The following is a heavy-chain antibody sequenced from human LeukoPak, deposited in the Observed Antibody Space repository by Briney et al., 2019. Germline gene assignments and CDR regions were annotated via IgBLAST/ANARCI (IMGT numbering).Heavy chain of an antibody. J-gene: IGHJ5*02. CDR2: IYSSGST. V-gene: IGHV4-39*07. D-gene: IGHD6-6*01. CDR1: DGSISSSSYY. Sequence: SETLSLTCTVSDGSISSSSYYWGWIRQPPGKGLEWIASIYSSGSTYYNPSLKSRVTISVDTSKNQFSLKLSSVTAADTAVYYCARAGAYSSSSPWFDPWGQGTLVTVSS. CDR3: ARAGAYSSSSPWFDP.